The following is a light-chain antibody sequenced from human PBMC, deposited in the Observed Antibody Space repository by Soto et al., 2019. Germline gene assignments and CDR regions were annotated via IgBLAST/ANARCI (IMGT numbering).Light chain of an antibody. CDR2: GAS. J-gene: IGKJ2*01. CDR3: QQYGSYPYT. Sequence: EIVLTQSPGTLSLSPGERATLSCRASQSVNNNYLGWYQQKPGQAPRLLIFGASNRATGIPDRFSGSGSGTDFTLTISRLEPEDFAVYYCQQYGSYPYTFDHGTKLEIK. V-gene: IGKV3-20*01. CDR1: QSVNNNY.